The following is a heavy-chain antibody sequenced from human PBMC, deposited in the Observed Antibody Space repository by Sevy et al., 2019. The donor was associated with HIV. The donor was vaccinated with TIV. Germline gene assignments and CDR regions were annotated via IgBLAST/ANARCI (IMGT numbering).Heavy chain of an antibody. V-gene: IGHV3-23*01. CDR1: GFAFSSYA. CDR2: ISGSGGSS. Sequence: GGSLRLSCAASGFAFSSYAMSWVRLAPGKGLEWVSAISGSGGSSYYADSVKGRFTISRDNSKNMLYLQMNSLRAEDTAVYYCAKSPPGGSTSPSFDCWGQGTLVTVSS. CDR3: AKSPPGGSTSPSFDC. D-gene: IGHD1-26*01. J-gene: IGHJ4*02.